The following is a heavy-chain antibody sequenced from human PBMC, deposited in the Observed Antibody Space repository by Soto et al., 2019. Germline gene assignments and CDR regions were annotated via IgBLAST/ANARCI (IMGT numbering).Heavy chain of an antibody. CDR3: ARDLEVGSYLYYFDF. D-gene: IGHD1-26*01. Sequence: SGGSLRLSCAASGFTFTNYYISWIRQAPGKGLEWVSYISANNVYTNYADSVKGRFTISRDNGKNSVYLQMNGLRAEDTAVYYCARDLEVGSYLYYFDFWGQGALVTVSS. CDR1: GFTFTNYY. V-gene: IGHV3-11*06. CDR2: ISANNVYT. J-gene: IGHJ4*02.